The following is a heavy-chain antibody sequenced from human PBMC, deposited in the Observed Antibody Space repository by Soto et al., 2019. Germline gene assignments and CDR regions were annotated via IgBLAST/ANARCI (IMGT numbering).Heavy chain of an antibody. Sequence: QVQLQESGPGLVNPSETLSLTCTVSGGSISSYFWSWIRQPAGKGLEWIGRIYTDGTTNYSPSLKSRVTMSVDTSKNQFSLKLSSVTAADTAVYYCAREGTSWMYNWFDPWGQGTLVTVSS. CDR2: IYTDGTT. V-gene: IGHV4-4*07. CDR1: GGSISSYF. CDR3: AREGTSWMYNWFDP. J-gene: IGHJ5*02. D-gene: IGHD2-2*01.